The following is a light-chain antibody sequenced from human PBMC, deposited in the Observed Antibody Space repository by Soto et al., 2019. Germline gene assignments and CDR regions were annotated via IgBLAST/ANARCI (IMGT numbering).Light chain of an antibody. CDR1: QDISNY. CDR2: DAS. Sequence: DIQMTQSPSSLSASVGDRVTITCQASQDISNYLNWYQQKPGKAPKLLIYDASNLETGVPSRFSGSGSGTDLTFTISSLQPEDIATYYCQQYDNLSGVTFGQGTRLEIK. J-gene: IGKJ5*01. CDR3: QQYDNLSGVT. V-gene: IGKV1-33*01.